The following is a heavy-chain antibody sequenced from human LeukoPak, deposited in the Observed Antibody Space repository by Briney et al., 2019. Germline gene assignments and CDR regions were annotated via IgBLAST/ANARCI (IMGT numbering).Heavy chain of an antibody. J-gene: IGHJ6*03. CDR3: AKDLSGSYYMDV. D-gene: IGHD1-26*01. Sequence: PGGSLRLSCAASGFTFDDYTMHWVRQAPGKGLEWVSLISWDGGSTYYADSVKGRFTISRDNSKNSLYLQMNSLRTEDTALYYCAKDLSGSYYMDVWGKGTTVTVSS. CDR2: ISWDGGST. V-gene: IGHV3-43*01. CDR1: GFTFDDYT.